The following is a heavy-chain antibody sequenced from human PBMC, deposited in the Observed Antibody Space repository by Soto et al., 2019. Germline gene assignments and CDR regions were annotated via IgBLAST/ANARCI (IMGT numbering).Heavy chain of an antibody. V-gene: IGHV1-69*01. J-gene: IGHJ3*02. CDR3: AREKAAFDI. CDR2: IIPMFGAV. CDR1: GGTFDSYA. Sequence: QVQLVQSGAEVKKPGSSVKVSCKASGGTFDSYALSWVRQAPGQGLEWVGGIIPMFGAVHYAQTFHARVMNTADGSTNTAFLELSRLTSDDTAEYYYAREKAAFDISGQAIRMTVSS.